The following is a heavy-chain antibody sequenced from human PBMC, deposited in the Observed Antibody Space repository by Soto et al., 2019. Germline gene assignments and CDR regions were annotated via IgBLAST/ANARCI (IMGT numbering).Heavy chain of an antibody. J-gene: IGHJ4*02. D-gene: IGHD6-6*01. CDR1: GGSIDNYEYY. CDR3: ARDRSNSPDYFAF. V-gene: IGHV4-30-4*01. CDR2: IYYSGRT. Sequence: QVQLQESGPGLVKPSQTLSLTCTVSGGSIDNYEYYWTWIRQPPGKGLEWVVYIYYSGRTNYNPSLNSRLTISLDTSKNQFSLRLTSVSAADTAMYYCARDRSNSPDYFAFWGQGTLVTVSS.